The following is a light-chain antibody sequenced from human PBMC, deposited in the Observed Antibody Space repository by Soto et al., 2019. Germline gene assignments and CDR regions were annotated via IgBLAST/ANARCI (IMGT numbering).Light chain of an antibody. Sequence: EIVMTQSPATLSVSPGERATLSCRASQSVSSNLAWYQQKPGQAPRLLIYGASTRATGIAARFSGSGSGTEFTLTISSLQSEDFAVYYSQQYNNWPSWTFGQGTKVEIK. V-gene: IGKV3-15*01. J-gene: IGKJ1*01. CDR2: GAS. CDR1: QSVSSN. CDR3: QQYNNWPSWT.